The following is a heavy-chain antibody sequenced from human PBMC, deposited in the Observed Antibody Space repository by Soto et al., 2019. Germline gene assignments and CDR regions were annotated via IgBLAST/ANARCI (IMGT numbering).Heavy chain of an antibody. D-gene: IGHD1-26*01. Sequence: QVQLVESGGGVVQPGRSLRLSCAASGFTFSHNAMHWVRQAPGKGLEWVALMSYDGSNEYYADSVKGRFTISRDNSKNTLYLQMNSLRAEDTAVYYCAKDGSHNFDYWGQGTLVTVSS. CDR2: MSYDGSNE. CDR1: GFTFSHNA. J-gene: IGHJ4*02. CDR3: AKDGSHNFDY. V-gene: IGHV3-30*18.